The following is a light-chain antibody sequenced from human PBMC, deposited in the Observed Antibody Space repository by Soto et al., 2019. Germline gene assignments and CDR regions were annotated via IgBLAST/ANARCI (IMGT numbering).Light chain of an antibody. CDR2: DAS. CDR1: QSISSW. V-gene: IGKV1-5*01. J-gene: IGKJ2*01. CDR3: QQYNSYSRVYT. Sequence: DIQMTQSPSTLSASVGDRVTITCRASQSISSWLAWYQQKPGKAPKLLIYDASSLESGVPSRFSGSGSGTEFTLTLISLQPDDFATYYCQQYNSYSRVYTFGQGTKLEIK.